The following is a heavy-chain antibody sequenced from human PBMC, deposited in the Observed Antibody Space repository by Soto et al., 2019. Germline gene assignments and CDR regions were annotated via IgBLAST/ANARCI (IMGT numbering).Heavy chain of an antibody. D-gene: IGHD6-13*01. CDR1: GDSVSSNSAA. V-gene: IGHV6-1*01. Sequence: QSQTLSLTCAISGDSVSSNSAAWNWIRQSPSRGLEWLGRTYYRSKWYNDYAVSVKSPITINPDTSKNQFSLQLNSVTPEDTAVYYGARGWGLYSTSGYRFDPWGQGTLVTVSS. CDR2: TYYRSKWYN. J-gene: IGHJ5*02. CDR3: ARGWGLYSTSGYRFDP.